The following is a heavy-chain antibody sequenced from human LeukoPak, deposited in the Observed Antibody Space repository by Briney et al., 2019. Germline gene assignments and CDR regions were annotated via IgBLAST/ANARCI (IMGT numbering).Heavy chain of an antibody. CDR3: ARSPMVRGVTIYYYYYYMDV. D-gene: IGHD3-10*01. V-gene: IGHV4-59*10. CDR1: GGSFSGYY. Sequence: PSETLSLTCAVYGGSFSGYYWSWIRQPAGKGLEWIGRIYTSGSTNYNPSLKSRVTMSVDTSKNQFSLKLSSVTAADTAVYYCARSPMVRGVTIYYYYYYMDVWGKGTTVTVSS. J-gene: IGHJ6*03. CDR2: IYTSGST.